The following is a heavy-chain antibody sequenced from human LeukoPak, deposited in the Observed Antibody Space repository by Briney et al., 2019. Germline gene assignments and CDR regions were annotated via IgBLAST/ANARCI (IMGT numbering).Heavy chain of an antibody. V-gene: IGHV4-39*01. Sequence: SETRSLTCTVSGGSISSSSYYWGWIRQPPGKGVEWIGSIYYSGITYYSPSLKGRVTISVDTSKNQFSLKLSSVTAADTAVYYCARLQWELLDYWGQGTLVTLSS. CDR1: GGSISSSSYY. CDR2: IYYSGIT. CDR3: ARLQWELLDY. D-gene: IGHD1-26*01. J-gene: IGHJ4*02.